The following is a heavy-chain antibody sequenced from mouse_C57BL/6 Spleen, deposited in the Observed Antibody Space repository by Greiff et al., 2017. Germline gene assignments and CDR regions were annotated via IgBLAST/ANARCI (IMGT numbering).Heavy chain of an antibody. CDR2: ISNGGGST. J-gene: IGHJ3*01. V-gene: IGHV5-12*01. CDR1: GFTFSDYY. CDR3: ARRGVTTGFAY. Sequence: EVQLVESGGGLVKPGGSLKLSCAASGFTFSDYYMYWVRQTPGKRLEWVAYISNGGGSTYYPDTVKGRFTISRDNAKNTLYLQMSRLKSEDTAMYYCARRGVTTGFAYWGQGTLVTVSA. D-gene: IGHD2-2*01.